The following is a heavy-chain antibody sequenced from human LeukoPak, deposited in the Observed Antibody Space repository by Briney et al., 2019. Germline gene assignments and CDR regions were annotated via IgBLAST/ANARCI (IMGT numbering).Heavy chain of an antibody. J-gene: IGHJ5*02. CDR2: IYYSGRT. D-gene: IGHD6-13*01. V-gene: IGHV4-39*02. Sequence: SETLSLTCTISGGSISSSSYYWCWIRQPPGKGLEWIGNIYYSGRTYYNPSLKSRVTISVDTSKNDFSLKLSSVTAADTAVYYCARGRGYRFNWFDPWGQGTLVTVSS. CDR3: ARGRGYRFNWFDP. CDR1: GGSISSSSYY.